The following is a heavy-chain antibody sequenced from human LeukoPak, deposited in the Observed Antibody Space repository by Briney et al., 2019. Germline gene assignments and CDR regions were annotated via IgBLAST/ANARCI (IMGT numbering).Heavy chain of an antibody. CDR1: GFTVSSNY. CDR3: ARSFISAATYDAFDI. V-gene: IGHV3-53*01. CDR2: IYIGGST. J-gene: IGHJ3*02. Sequence: PGGSLRLSCAASGFTVSSNYMSWVRQAPGKGLEWVSLIYIGGSTYYADSVKGRFTISRDNSKNTLYLQMNSLRAEDTAVYYCARSFISAATYDAFDIWGQGTMVTVSS. D-gene: IGHD2-15*01.